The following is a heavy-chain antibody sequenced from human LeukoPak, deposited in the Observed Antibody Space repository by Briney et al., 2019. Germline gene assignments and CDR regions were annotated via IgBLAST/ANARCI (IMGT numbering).Heavy chain of an antibody. CDR1: GFTFSSYG. V-gene: IGHV3-30*02. CDR2: IQYDGSNK. D-gene: IGHD3-10*01. J-gene: IGHJ4*02. CDR3: ARDQSPPRGTPHGYFDY. Sequence: PGGSLRLSCAASGFTFSSYGIHWVRQAPGKGLEWVAFIQYDGSNKYYADSVKGRFTVSRDNSKNTLYLQMNGLRAEDTAVYYCARDQSPPRGTPHGYFDYWGQGTLVTVSS.